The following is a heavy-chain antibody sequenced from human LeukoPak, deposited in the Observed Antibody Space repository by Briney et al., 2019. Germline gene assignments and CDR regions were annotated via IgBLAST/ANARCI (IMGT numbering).Heavy chain of an antibody. Sequence: PGGSLRLSCAASGFTFSSYAMHRVRQAPGKGLEWVAVISYDGSNKYYADSVKGRFTISRDNSKNTLYLQMNSLRAEDTAVCYCARPRIAAAGTQTLGNFDYWGQGTLVTVSS. D-gene: IGHD6-13*01. CDR2: ISYDGSNK. CDR1: GFTFSSYA. J-gene: IGHJ4*02. CDR3: ARPRIAAAGTQTLGNFDY. V-gene: IGHV3-30-3*01.